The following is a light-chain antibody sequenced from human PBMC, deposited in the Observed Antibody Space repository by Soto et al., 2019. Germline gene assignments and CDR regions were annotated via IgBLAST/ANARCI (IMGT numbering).Light chain of an antibody. V-gene: IGKV3-20*01. CDR2: GAS. Sequence: ETMLTQSPATLSASPGERVTLSCRATQSVTYNLAWYQQKPGQAPRLLIYGASSRAIGIPDRFSASGAGTDFTLTISRLEPEDSAVYYCQQYSASPRTFGPGTKVDI. CDR3: QQYSASPRT. CDR1: QSVTYN. J-gene: IGKJ3*01.